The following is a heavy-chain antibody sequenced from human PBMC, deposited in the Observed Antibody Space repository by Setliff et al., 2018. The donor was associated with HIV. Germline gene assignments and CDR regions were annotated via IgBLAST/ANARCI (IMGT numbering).Heavy chain of an antibody. CDR1: GGSFSGYY. CDR3: AKDRSGSYRTFDY. J-gene: IGHJ4*02. CDR2: INHSGSI. Sequence: SETLSLTCAVYGGSFSGYYWSWIRQPPGKGLEWIGEINHSGSINYNPSLKSRVTISVDTSKNQFSLKLNSVTAADTAVYYCAKDRSGSYRTFDYWGPGILVTVSS. D-gene: IGHD1-26*01. V-gene: IGHV4-34*01.